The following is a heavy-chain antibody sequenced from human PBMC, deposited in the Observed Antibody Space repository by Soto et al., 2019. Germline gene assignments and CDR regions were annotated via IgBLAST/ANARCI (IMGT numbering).Heavy chain of an antibody. V-gene: IGHV3-11*06. CDR1: GFTFSDYY. CDR3: AREQQTGMVLGWLDT. CDR2: SSSHYT. Sequence: PGGSLRLSCAASGFTFSDYYISWIRQAPGKGLEWISYSSSHYTKYADSVQGRFTVSRDNAKNSLFLQMNSLRHDDTAFYYCAREQQTGMVLGWLDTWGQGNLVTVYS. J-gene: IGHJ5*02. D-gene: IGHD1-1*01.